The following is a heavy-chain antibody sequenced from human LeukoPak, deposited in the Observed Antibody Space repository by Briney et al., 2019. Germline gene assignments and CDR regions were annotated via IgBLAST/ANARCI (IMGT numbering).Heavy chain of an antibody. CDR1: GGSSSGYY. V-gene: IGHV4-34*01. D-gene: IGHD6-6*01. CDR2: INHSGST. Sequence: SETLSLTCAVYGGSSSGYYWSWIRQPPGKGLEWSGEINHSGSTNHNPSLKSRVTISLDTSKNPFSLKLSSVTAADTAVYYCARGRLAARFFAYWGQGTLVTVSS. J-gene: IGHJ4*02. CDR3: ARGRLAARFFAY.